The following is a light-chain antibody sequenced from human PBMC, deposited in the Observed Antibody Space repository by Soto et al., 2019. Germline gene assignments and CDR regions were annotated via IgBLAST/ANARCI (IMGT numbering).Light chain of an antibody. CDR1: QSVSSY. V-gene: IGKV3-11*01. J-gene: IGKJ4*01. Sequence: EIVLTQSPSTLSLSPGERATLSCRASQSVSSYLAWYQQKPGQAPRLLIYDASNRATGIPARFSGSGSGTDFTITISSLEPEDFAVYYCKQRSNWPPFTFGGGTKVEIK. CDR3: KQRSNWPPFT. CDR2: DAS.